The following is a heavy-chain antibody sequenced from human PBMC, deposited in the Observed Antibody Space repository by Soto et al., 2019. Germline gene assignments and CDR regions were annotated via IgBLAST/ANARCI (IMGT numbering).Heavy chain of an antibody. D-gene: IGHD3-22*01. Sequence: RGESLKISCKGSGYSFAGYWITWVRQKPGKGLEWMGRIDPSDSQTYYSPSFRGHVTISVTKSITTVFLQWSSLRASDTAMYYCARQIYDSDTGPNFQYYFDSWDQGTPVTVSS. J-gene: IGHJ4*02. CDR1: GYSFAGYW. CDR2: IDPSDSQT. V-gene: IGHV5-10-1*01. CDR3: ARQIYDSDTGPNFQYYFDS.